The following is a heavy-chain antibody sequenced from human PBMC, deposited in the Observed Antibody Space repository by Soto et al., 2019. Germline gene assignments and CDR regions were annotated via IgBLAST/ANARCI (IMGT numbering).Heavy chain of an antibody. J-gene: IGHJ3*02. Sequence: EVQLVESGGGLVQPGGSLRLSCAASGFTVSSNYMSWVRQAPGKGLEWVSVIYSGGSTYYADSVKGRFTISRDNSKKTLYLQMNSLRAEDTAVYYCARPLMTTVTADAFDIWGQGTMVTVSS. V-gene: IGHV3-66*01. CDR2: IYSGGST. D-gene: IGHD4-17*01. CDR1: GFTVSSNY. CDR3: ARPLMTTVTADAFDI.